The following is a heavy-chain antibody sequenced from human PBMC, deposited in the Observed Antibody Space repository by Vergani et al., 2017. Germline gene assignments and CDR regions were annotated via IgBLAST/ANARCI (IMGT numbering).Heavy chain of an antibody. CDR2: INNDGHT. CDR1: GESFSSFY. J-gene: IGHJ4*02. Sequence: QVQLQQWGAGVVKPSGTLSLTCAVFGESFSSFYCSWIRQPPGKGLEWIGEINNDGHTNYNPSLESQVTVSRDTAENQYSMNLMSVTAAATAMYYCAVRPRVNLGGGEIVTKRTFDYWSQGSLVTVSS. CDR3: AVRPRVNLGGGEIVTKRTFDY. D-gene: IGHD3-10*01. V-gene: IGHV4-34*02.